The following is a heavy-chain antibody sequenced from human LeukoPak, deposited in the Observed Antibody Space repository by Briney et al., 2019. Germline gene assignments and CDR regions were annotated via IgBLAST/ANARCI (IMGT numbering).Heavy chain of an antibody. CDR3: ANIWTGEFGDY. J-gene: IGHJ4*02. D-gene: IGHD3-10*01. Sequence: GGSLRLSCAASGLTFSSYAMSWVRQAPGKGLEWVSGISGSGGSTYYVDSVKGRFTISRENSKNTLYLQMNSLRAEDTAVYYCANIWTGEFGDYWGQGTLVTVSS. V-gene: IGHV3-23*01. CDR1: GLTFSSYA. CDR2: ISGSGGST.